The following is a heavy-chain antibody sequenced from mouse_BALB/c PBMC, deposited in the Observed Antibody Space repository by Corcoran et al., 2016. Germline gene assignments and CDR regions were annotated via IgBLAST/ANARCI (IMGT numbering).Heavy chain of an antibody. CDR1: GYTFTNYG. J-gene: IGHJ4*01. Sequence: QIQLVQSGPELKKPGETVKISCKASGYTFTNYGMNWVKQAPGKGLKWMGWINTYTGEPTYADDFKGRFAFSLETSASTAYLQINNLKNEDTAKFCGARDPRAMDYWGQGTSVTVSS. CDR2: INTYTGEP. CDR3: ARDPRAMDY. V-gene: IGHV9-3-1*01.